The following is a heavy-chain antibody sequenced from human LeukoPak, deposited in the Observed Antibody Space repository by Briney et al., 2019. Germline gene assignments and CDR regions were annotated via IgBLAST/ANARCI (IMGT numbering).Heavy chain of an antibody. CDR3: ARDPDDILTGYYLDGYYYYMDV. V-gene: IGHV1-46*01. J-gene: IGHJ6*03. Sequence: GASVKVSCKASGYTFTSYYMHWVRQAPGQGLEWMGIINPSGGSTSYAQKFQGRVTMTRDTSTSTVYMELSSLRSDDTAVCYCARDPDDILTGYYLDGYYYYMDVWGKGTTVTVSS. CDR1: GYTFTSYY. D-gene: IGHD3-9*01. CDR2: INPSGGST.